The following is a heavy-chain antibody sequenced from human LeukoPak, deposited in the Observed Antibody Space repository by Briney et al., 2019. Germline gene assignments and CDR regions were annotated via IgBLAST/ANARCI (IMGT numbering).Heavy chain of an antibody. J-gene: IGHJ5*02. CDR2: IYYSGST. Sequence: SETLSLTCTVSGGSISSGDYYWSWIRQPPGKDLEWIGYIYYSGSTYYNPSLKSRVTISVDTSKNQFSLKLSSVTAADTAVYYCAAIVVVPAARGENWFDPWGQGTLVTVSS. D-gene: IGHD2-2*01. CDR3: AAIVVVPAARGENWFDP. V-gene: IGHV4-30-4*08. CDR1: GGSISSGDYY.